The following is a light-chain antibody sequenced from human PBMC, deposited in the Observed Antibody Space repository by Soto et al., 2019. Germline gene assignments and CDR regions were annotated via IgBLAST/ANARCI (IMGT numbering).Light chain of an antibody. CDR2: HDS. V-gene: IGKV1-5*01. CDR3: QESET. J-gene: IGKJ1*01. CDR1: QSISNW. Sequence: DIHMTQSPSTLPASVGDRVTITCRASQSISNWLAWYQQKPGTAPKVLIYHDSNLQSGVPSRFSGGGSGTDFTLTISSLQDEDFATYYCQESETFGQGTKVDIK.